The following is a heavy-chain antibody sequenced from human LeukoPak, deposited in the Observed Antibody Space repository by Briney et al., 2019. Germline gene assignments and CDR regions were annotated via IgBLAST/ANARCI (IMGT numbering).Heavy chain of an antibody. Sequence: GGSLRLSCAASGFTFSSYSMNWVRQAPGKGLEWVSAITGSGGDTYYADSVKGRFTISRDNSKNTLYLQMNSLRAEDTAVYYCAKDRYGGTFDYWGQGTLVTVSS. CDR1: GFTFSSYS. D-gene: IGHD4-23*01. V-gene: IGHV3-23*01. CDR3: AKDRYGGTFDY. J-gene: IGHJ4*02. CDR2: ITGSGGDT.